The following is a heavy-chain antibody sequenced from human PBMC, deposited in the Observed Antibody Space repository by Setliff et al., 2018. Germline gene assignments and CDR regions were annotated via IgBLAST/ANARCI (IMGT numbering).Heavy chain of an antibody. CDR1: GYTFPSYG. J-gene: IGHJ4*02. D-gene: IGHD1-1*01. CDR3: ARGSREGTDY. CDR2: INAGNGNT. V-gene: IGHV1-3*01. Sequence: ASVKVSCKASGYTFPSYGLSWVRQAPGRGLEWMGWINAGNGNTKYSQKFQGRVTITRDTSASTAYMELSSLRSEDTAVYYCARGSREGTDYWGQGTLVTVSS.